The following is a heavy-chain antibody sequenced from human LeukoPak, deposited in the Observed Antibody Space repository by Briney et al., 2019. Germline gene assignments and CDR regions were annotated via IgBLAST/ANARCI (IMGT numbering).Heavy chain of an antibody. CDR1: GFTFSDYW. V-gene: IGHV3-7*01. CDR2: IKYHGSDE. Sequence: GGSLTLSCAASGFTFSDYWMSWVRKAPGKGLEWVANIKYHGSDEHYVDSVRGRFTISRDNAKNSLFLQMNSLRAEDTAVYYCARIGGSGTYWDYWGQGTLVTVS. CDR3: ARIGGSGTYWDY. J-gene: IGHJ4*02. D-gene: IGHD3-10*01.